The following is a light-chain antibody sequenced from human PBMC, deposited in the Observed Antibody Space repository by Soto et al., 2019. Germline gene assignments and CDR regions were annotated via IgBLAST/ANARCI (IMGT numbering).Light chain of an antibody. J-gene: IGLJ1*01. CDR2: DGS. CDR1: SSDVGGYNH. CDR3: CSYTSSGTRLYV. V-gene: IGLV2-14*01. Sequence: QSALTQPASVSGSPGQSITISCTGTSSDVGGYNHVSWYQQHPGKAPKLMIYDGSNRPSGVSNRFSGSKSGNTASLTISGPQAEDEADYYCCSYTSSGTRLYVFGTGTKLTVL.